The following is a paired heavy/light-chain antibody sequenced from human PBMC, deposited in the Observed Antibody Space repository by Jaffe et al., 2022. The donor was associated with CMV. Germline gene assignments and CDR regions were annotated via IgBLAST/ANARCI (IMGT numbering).Light chain of an antibody. CDR3: MQGTHWPPGT. Sequence: DVVMTQSPLSLPVTLGQPASISCRSSQSLVYSDGNTYLNWFQQRPGQSPRRLIYKVSNRDSGVPDRFSGSGSGTDFTLKISRVEAEDVGVYYCMQGTHWPPGTFGQGTKVEIK. CDR2: KVS. CDR1: QSLVYSDGNTY. V-gene: IGKV2-30*01. J-gene: IGKJ1*01.
Heavy chain of an antibody. CDR2: ISSNGGST. V-gene: IGHV3-64D*06. CDR3: VKDWRGVGLERQDFDY. Sequence: EVQLVESGGGLVQPGGSLRLSCSASGFTFSSYAMHWVRQAPGKGLEYVSAISSNGGSTYYADSVKGRFTISRDNSKNTLYLQMSSLRAEDTAVYYCVKDWRGVGLERQDFDYWGQGTLVTVSS. D-gene: IGHD1-1*01. J-gene: IGHJ4*02. CDR1: GFTFSSYA.